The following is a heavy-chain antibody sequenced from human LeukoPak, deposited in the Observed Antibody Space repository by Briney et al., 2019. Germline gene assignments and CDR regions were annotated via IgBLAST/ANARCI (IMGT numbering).Heavy chain of an antibody. D-gene: IGHD1-26*01. CDR2: IRSRLYGGTT. CDR3: GRGLTVVGAKYYFDY. CDR1: GFTFRDYG. V-gene: IGHV3-49*04. Sequence: PGGSLSLSCTTTGFTFRDYGMTWVRQAPGKGLEWVGFIRSRLYGGTTEYAASVKDRFTVSRDDSKSIAYLQMNNVNTEDTAVYFCGRGLTVVGAKYYFDYWGQGTLVTVSS. J-gene: IGHJ4*02.